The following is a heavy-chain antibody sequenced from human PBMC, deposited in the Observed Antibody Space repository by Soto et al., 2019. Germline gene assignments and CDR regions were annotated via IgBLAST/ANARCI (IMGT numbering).Heavy chain of an antibody. D-gene: IGHD1-26*01. V-gene: IGHV3-33*01. Sequence: QVQLVESGGGVVQPGRSLRLSCAASGFNFGGYDMHWVRQAPGKGLEWVAITRHDGSNTYYADSVRGRFTISRDNSKNTLDMEMESVTVEDTAVYYCVRDGVGATTYFGYFDYWGQGTLITVS. CDR1: GFNFGGYD. J-gene: IGHJ4*02. CDR2: TRHDGSNT. CDR3: VRDGVGATTYFGYFDY.